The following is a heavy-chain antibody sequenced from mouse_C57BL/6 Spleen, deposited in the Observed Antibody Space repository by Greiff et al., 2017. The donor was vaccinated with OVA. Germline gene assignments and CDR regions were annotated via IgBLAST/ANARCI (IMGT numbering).Heavy chain of an antibody. J-gene: IGHJ4*01. D-gene: IGHD2-5*01. Sequence: EVQLVESGGDLVKPGGSLKLSCAASGFTFSSYGMSWVRQTPDKRLEWVATISSGGSYTYYPDSVKGRFPISRDNAKNTLYLQMSSLKSEDTAMYYCARLYYSNPYYAMDYWGQGTSVTVSS. CDR3: ARLYYSNPYYAMDY. CDR2: ISSGGSYT. V-gene: IGHV5-6*01. CDR1: GFTFSSYG.